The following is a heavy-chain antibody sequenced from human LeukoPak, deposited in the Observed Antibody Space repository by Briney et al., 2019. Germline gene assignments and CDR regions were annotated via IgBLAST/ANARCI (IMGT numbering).Heavy chain of an antibody. Sequence: SETLSLTCTVSGDSIEAYYWTWIRQRDDKRLEWLGRMFTSGDTYYNPSLRGRLNISLDTAKNQIFLEVTSVTAADTAVYFCARDKVFGLQYPGFYGLDQWGQGALVPVSS. CDR2: MFTSGDT. V-gene: IGHV4-4*07. CDR1: GDSIEAYY. J-gene: IGHJ4*02. D-gene: IGHD3-3*01. CDR3: ARDKVFGLQYPGFYGLDQ.